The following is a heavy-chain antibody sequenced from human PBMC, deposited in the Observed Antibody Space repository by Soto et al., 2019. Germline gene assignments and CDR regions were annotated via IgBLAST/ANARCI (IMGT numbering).Heavy chain of an antibody. D-gene: IGHD3-10*01. CDR3: AKVLYASESFDSEEAPYGMDV. Sequence: QVQLVESGGGVVHPGRSLRLSCAASGFPFSRYDMHWVRQAPGKGLEWVAVLWFDGSNEYYVDSVQGRFTISRDNSKNTLYLQMDSLRAEDTAVYYCAKVLYASESFDSEEAPYGMDVWGQGTTVTVSS. V-gene: IGHV3-33*06. CDR2: LWFDGSNE. J-gene: IGHJ6*02. CDR1: GFPFSRYD.